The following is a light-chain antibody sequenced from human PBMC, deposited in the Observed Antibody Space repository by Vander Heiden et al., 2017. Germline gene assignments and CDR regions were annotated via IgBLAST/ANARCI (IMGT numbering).Light chain of an antibody. Sequence: QSVLTPPPSASGTPWQRVTISCSGSISNIGRNTVNWYQHLPGTAPKLLINSNNQRPSGVPDRFSASKSGTSASLAISGLQSEDEAVYYCAAWDDSLNGLYVFGSGTKVTVL. CDR2: SNN. V-gene: IGLV1-44*01. CDR1: ISNIGRNT. J-gene: IGLJ1*01. CDR3: AAWDDSLNGLYV.